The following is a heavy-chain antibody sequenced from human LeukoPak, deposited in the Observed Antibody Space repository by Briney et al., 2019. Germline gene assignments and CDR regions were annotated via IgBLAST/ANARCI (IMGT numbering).Heavy chain of an antibody. CDR3: AKSVSSWRYNCDY. V-gene: IGHV3-23*01. D-gene: IGHD5-24*01. CDR2: ISGSGSIT. CDR1: GFTFSSYA. J-gene: IGHJ4*02. Sequence: PGGSLRLSCAASGFTFSSYAMSWVRQAPGKGLEWVSVISGSGSITDYADSVKGRFTISRDNSKNTLYLQMNSLRAEDTAVYYCAKSVSSWRYNCDYWGQGTLVTVSS.